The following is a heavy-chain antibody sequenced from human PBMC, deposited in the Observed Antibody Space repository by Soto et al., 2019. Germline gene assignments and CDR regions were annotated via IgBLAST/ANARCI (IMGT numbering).Heavy chain of an antibody. CDR1: GYTFTSYD. CDR3: ARGEYYDFWSGYRRGNWFDP. CDR2: MNPNSGNT. Sequence: GASVQVSCKASGYTFTSYDINWVRQATGQGLEWMGWMNPNSGNTGYAQKFQGRVTMTRNTSISTAYMELSSLRSEDTAVYYCARGEYYDFWSGYRRGNWFDPWGQGTLVTVSS. D-gene: IGHD3-3*01. J-gene: IGHJ5*02. V-gene: IGHV1-8*01.